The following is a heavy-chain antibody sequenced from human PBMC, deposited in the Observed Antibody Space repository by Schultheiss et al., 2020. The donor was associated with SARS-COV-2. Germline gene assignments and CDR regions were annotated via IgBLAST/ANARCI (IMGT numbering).Heavy chain of an antibody. CDR1: GFTFSSYS. V-gene: IGHV3-21*01. J-gene: IGHJ4*02. Sequence: GESLKISCAASGFTFSSYSMNWVRQAPGKGLEWVSSISSSSSYIYYADSVKGRFTISRDNAKNSLYLQMNSLRVDDTAVYYCVRGGLEPFDYWGQGTLVTVSS. CDR3: VRGGLEPFDY. CDR2: ISSSSSYI. D-gene: IGHD1-1*01.